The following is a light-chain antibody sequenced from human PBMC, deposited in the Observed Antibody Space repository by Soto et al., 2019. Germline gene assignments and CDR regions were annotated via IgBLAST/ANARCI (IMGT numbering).Light chain of an antibody. CDR2: AAS. CDR1: QTVRNGY. CDR3: QQASSYPLS. Sequence: EMLLTQSPGFLSSSDGERATLSCRASQTVRNGYLAWYQQKPGQAPRLLIYAASSRATGIPDRFSGGGSGTDFTLTISSLEPEDFAVYYCQQASSYPLSFGRGTRLEI. V-gene: IGKV3-20*01. J-gene: IGKJ4*01.